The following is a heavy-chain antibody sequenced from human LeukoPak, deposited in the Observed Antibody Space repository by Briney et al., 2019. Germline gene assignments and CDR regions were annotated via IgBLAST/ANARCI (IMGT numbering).Heavy chain of an antibody. CDR1: GFTFSSHA. V-gene: IGHV3-23*01. D-gene: IGHD4-17*01. CDR3: AKDARMTTVTRFDY. CDR2: ISGSGGST. Sequence: PGGSLRLSCVASGFTFSSHATSWVRQAPGKGLEWVSAISGSGGSTYYADSVKGRFTISRDNSKNTLYLQMNSLRAEDTAVYYCAKDARMTTVTRFDYWGQGTLVTVSS. J-gene: IGHJ4*02.